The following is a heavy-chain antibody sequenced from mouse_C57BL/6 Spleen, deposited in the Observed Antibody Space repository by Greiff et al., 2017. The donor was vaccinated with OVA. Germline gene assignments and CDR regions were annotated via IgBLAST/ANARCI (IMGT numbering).Heavy chain of an antibody. CDR2: IRLKSDNYAT. CDR1: GFTFSNYW. Sequence: EVKLVESGGGLVQPGGSMKLSCVASGFTFSNYWMNWVRQSPEKGLEWVAQIRLKSDNYATHYAESVKGRFTISRDDSKSSVYLQMNNLRAEDTGIYYCTGGYYLWYFDVWGTGTTVTVSS. V-gene: IGHV6-3*01. CDR3: TGGYYLWYFDV. J-gene: IGHJ1*03. D-gene: IGHD5-5*01.